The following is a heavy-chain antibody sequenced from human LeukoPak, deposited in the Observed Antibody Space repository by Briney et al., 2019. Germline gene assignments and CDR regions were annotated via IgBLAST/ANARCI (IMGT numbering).Heavy chain of an antibody. CDR2: IYYSGST. J-gene: IGHJ3*01. V-gene: IGHV4-39*01. CDR3: AKAGVRYFDSSGLYAFDF. Sequence: PSETLSLTCAVSGGSISSTSYYWAWIRQPPGKGLEWIGTIYYSGSTYHNPSLKSRVTMSVDTSRNQCSLKLSAVDAADTAVYYCAKAGVRYFDSSGLYAFDFWGQGTTVTVSS. CDR1: GGSISSTSYY. D-gene: IGHD3-22*01.